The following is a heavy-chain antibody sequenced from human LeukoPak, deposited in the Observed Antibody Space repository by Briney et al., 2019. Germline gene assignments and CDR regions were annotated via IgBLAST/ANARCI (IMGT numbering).Heavy chain of an antibody. D-gene: IGHD2-21*02. V-gene: IGHV3-48*04. CDR3: ARDVKAAAILNFDY. CDR2: VSSSSSTI. CDR1: GFTFSSYS. Sequence: GGSLRLSCAASGFTFSSYSMNWVRQAPGKGLEWVSYVSSSSSTIYYADSVKGRFTISRDNAKNSLYLQMNSLRAEDTAVYFCARDVKAAAILNFDYWGQGTRVTVSS. J-gene: IGHJ4*02.